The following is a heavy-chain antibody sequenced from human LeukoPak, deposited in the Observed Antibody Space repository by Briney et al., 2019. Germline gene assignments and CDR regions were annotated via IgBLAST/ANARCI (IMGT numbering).Heavy chain of an antibody. Sequence: PSETLSLTCTVSGGSISSGSYYWSWIRQPAGKGLEWIGRIYTSGTTNYNPSLKSRVTISVDTSKNQFSLKLSSVTAADTAVYYCARLNILTGYSTHIFDYWGQGTLVTVSS. CDR3: ARLNILTGYSTHIFDY. CDR2: IYTSGTT. V-gene: IGHV4-61*02. D-gene: IGHD3-9*01. J-gene: IGHJ4*02. CDR1: GGSISSGSYY.